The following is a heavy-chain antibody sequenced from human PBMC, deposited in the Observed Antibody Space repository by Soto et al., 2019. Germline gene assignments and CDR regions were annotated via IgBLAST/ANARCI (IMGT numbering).Heavy chain of an antibody. CDR1: GFTFSIYG. D-gene: IGHD6-19*01. J-gene: IGHJ5*02. V-gene: IGHV3-33*01. CDR3: ARSPTRIAVAGTWFDP. Sequence: RGALLVCCAASGFTFSIYGMHWVRQAPGKGLEWVAVIWYDGSNKYYADSVEGRFTISRDNSKNTLYLQMNSLRAEDTAVYYCARSPTRIAVAGTWFDPWGQGTMVTVSS. CDR2: IWYDGSNK.